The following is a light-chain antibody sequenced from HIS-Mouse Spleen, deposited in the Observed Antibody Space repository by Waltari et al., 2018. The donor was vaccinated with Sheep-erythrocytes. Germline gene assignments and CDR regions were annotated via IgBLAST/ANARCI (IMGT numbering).Light chain of an antibody. J-gene: IGLJ3*02. CDR2: YDD. CDR3: AAWDDSLNGPV. V-gene: IGLV1-36*01. Sequence: QSVLTQPPSVSEAPRQRVTISCSGRSPNIGNNAVNWYQQLQGKAPKLLIYYDDLLPSGVSDRFSGSTSGTSASLAISGLQSEDEADYYCAAWDDSLNGPVFGGGTKLTVL. CDR1: SPNIGNNA.